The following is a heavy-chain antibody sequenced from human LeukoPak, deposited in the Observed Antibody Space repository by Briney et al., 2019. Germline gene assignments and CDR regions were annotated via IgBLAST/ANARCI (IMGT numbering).Heavy chain of an antibody. V-gene: IGHV3-23*01. J-gene: IGHJ4*02. CDR3: VKGRSGYFDPFEY. D-gene: IGHD3-22*01. Sequence: GGSLRLSCAASGFTFGSYAMSWVRQLPGKGLEWVAAISGNGGNTYYADSVKGRFTFSRDNSKNTLYLQMNSLRVQDTALYSCVKGRSGYFDPFEYWGPGTLVTV. CDR1: GFTFGSYA. CDR2: ISGNGGNT.